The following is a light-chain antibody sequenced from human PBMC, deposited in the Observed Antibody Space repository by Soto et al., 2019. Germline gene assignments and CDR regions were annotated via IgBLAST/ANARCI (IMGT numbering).Light chain of an antibody. CDR2: LEGSGSY. Sequence: PVLTQSSSPSASLGSSVKLTCTLSSGHSSYIIAWHQQQPGKAPRFLMKLEGSGSYNKGSGVPDRFSGSSSGADRYLTISNLQFEDEADYYCETWDRNTRVFGGGTKLTVL. CDR1: SGHSSYI. J-gene: IGLJ3*02. CDR3: ETWDRNTRV. V-gene: IGLV4-60*02.